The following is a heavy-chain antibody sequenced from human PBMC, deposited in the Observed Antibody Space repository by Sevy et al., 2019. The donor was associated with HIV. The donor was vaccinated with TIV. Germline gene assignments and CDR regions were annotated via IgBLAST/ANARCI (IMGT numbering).Heavy chain of an antibody. J-gene: IGHJ4*02. CDR2: LSSTGNFE. CDR1: GFRLNTYA. CDR3: ARDAGYTTKFHPLH. Sequence: GGSLRLSCSASGFRLNTYAMHWVRLAPGKGLEWVSDLSSTGNFESYAASVKGRFTISKDNSKNTVSLQMNSLRPEDTAMYYCARDAGYTTKFHPLHWGQGTLVTVSS. D-gene: IGHD5-12*01. V-gene: IGHV3-30*04.